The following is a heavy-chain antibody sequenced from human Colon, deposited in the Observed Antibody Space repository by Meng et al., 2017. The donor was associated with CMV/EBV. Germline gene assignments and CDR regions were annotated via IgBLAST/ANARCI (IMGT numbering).Heavy chain of an antibody. Sequence: GESLKISCVASGFTFSRYDMHWVRQAPGKGLEWVAIIRYDGTDKYYADSVKGRFTISRDNSKNTLYLQINSLGAEDTAVYYCTKTDRVTVGSSSWLHTFDYWGQGTLVTVSS. V-gene: IGHV3-30*02. CDR1: GFTFSRYD. D-gene: IGHD6-13*01. CDR2: IRYDGTDK. J-gene: IGHJ4*02. CDR3: TKTDRVTVGSSSWLHTFDY.